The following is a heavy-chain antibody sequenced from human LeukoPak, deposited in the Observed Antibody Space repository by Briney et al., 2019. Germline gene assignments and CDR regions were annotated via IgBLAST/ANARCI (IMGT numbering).Heavy chain of an antibody. V-gene: IGHV1-8*02. CDR2: MNPNSGNT. CDR1: GGTFSSYA. D-gene: IGHD6-19*01. Sequence: ASVKVSCKASGGTFSSYAISWVRQAPGQGLEWMGWMNPNSGNTGYAQKFQGRVTMTRNTSISTAYMELSSLRSEDTAVYYCARASMEQWLVPDINFDYWGQGTLVTVSS. J-gene: IGHJ4*02. CDR3: ARASMEQWLVPDINFDY.